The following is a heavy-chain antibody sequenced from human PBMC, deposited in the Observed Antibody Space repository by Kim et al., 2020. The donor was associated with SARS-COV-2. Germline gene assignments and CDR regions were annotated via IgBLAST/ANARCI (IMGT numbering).Heavy chain of an antibody. Sequence: GGSLRRSCAASGFTFSSYAMHWVRQAPGKGLEWVAVISYDGSNKYYADSVKGRFTISRDNSKNTLYLQMNSLRAEDTAVYYCARDRAARWLRFGGLDYWG. CDR1: GFTFSSYA. J-gene: IGHJ4*01. V-gene: IGHV3-30*04. D-gene: IGHD5-12*01. CDR2: ISYDGSNK. CDR3: ARDRAARWLRFGGLDY.